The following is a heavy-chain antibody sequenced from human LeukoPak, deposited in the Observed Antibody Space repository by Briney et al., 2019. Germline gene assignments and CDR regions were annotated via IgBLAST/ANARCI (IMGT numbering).Heavy chain of an antibody. Sequence: GGSLRLSCAASGFTFSRFWMLWVRQAPGKGLMWVSRINSDGSTATYADSVKGRFTISRDNAKDTLYLEMSSLRAEDTAVYYCARGTMIQGDNWFDPWGQGTLVTVSS. CDR1: GFTFSRFW. J-gene: IGHJ5*02. D-gene: IGHD3-22*01. CDR2: INSDGSTA. V-gene: IGHV3-74*01. CDR3: ARGTMIQGDNWFDP.